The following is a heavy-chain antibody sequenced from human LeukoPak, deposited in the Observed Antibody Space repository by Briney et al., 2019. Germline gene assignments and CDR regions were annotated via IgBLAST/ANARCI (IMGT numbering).Heavy chain of an antibody. V-gene: IGHV3-23*01. D-gene: IGHD3-10*01. J-gene: IGHJ4*02. CDR1: GFTFSNYG. CDR2: ISGSGGTT. Sequence: PGGSLRLSCAASGFTFSNYGMNWVRQAPGKGLEWVSAISGSGGTTYYADSAKGRFTISRDNSKNTLHLQMNSLRAEDTAVYHCAKLLVRGSFDSWGQGTLINVSS. CDR3: AKLLVRGSFDS.